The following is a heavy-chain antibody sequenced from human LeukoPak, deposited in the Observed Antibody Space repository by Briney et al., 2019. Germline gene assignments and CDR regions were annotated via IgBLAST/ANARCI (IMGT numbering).Heavy chain of an antibody. J-gene: IGHJ3*02. V-gene: IGHV1-69*05. CDR1: GGTFSSYA. CDR3: ARNPCGGDCYSDPNDAFDI. Sequence: SVKVSCKASGGTFSSYAISWVRQAPGQGLEWMGGIIPIFGTANYAQKFQGRVTIATDESTSTAYMELSSLRSEDTAVYYCARNPCGGDCYSDPNDAFDIWGQGTMVTVSS. CDR2: IIPIFGTA. D-gene: IGHD2-21*02.